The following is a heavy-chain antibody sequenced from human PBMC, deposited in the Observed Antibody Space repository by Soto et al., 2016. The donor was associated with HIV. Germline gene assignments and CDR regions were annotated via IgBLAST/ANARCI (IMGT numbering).Heavy chain of an antibody. Sequence: EVQLVESGGGLVKPGGSLRLSCAASGFTFSSYSMNWVRQAPGKGLEWVSSISSSSSYIYYADSVKGRFTISRDNAKNSLYLQMNSLRAEDTAVYYCARERSGSFDYWGQGTPGPPSPQ. V-gene: IGHV3-21*01. J-gene: IGHJ4*02. D-gene: IGHD1-26*01. CDR3: ARERSGSFDY. CDR1: GFTFSSYS. CDR2: ISSSSSYI.